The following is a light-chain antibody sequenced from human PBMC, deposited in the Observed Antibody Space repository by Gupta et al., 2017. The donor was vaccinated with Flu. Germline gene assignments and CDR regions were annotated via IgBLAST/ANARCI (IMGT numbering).Light chain of an antibody. Sequence: VGDRVTITCQASQDISNYLNWYQQKPGKAPKLLIYDASNLETGVPSRFSGSGSGTDFTFPISSLQPEDIATYYCQQYDNLLTFGGGTKVEIK. J-gene: IGKJ4*01. CDR1: QDISNY. V-gene: IGKV1-33*01. CDR3: QQYDNLLT. CDR2: DAS.